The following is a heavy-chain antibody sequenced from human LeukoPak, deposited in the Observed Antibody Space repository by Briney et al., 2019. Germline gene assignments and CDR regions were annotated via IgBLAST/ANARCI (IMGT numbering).Heavy chain of an antibody. CDR2: IGGSGYST. V-gene: IGHV3-23*01. Sequence: PGGSLRLSCAASGFTFSTYGMTWVRQAPGKGLEWVSAIGGSGYSTYYADSVKGRFTISRDNSRNTLYLKMNSLRAEDTAVYYCAKTYSSSRAHYYYYYYMDVWGKGTTVTISS. D-gene: IGHD6-13*01. CDR3: AKTYSSSRAHYYYYYYMDV. J-gene: IGHJ6*03. CDR1: GFTFSTYG.